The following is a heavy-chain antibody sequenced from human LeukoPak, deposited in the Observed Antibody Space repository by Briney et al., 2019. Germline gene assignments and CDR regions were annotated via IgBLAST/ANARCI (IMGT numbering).Heavy chain of an antibody. Sequence: GGSLRLSCAASGFILRDYAMTWVRQTPGKGPEWVSTIAYIGSFYADSVKGRFSISRDDSKNTLYLQMNNLRADDSAVYFCVKGLHMLDYWGQGTLATVSS. CDR2: IAYIGS. CDR1: GFILRDYA. D-gene: IGHD3-16*01. CDR3: VKGLHMLDY. J-gene: IGHJ4*02. V-gene: IGHV3-23*01.